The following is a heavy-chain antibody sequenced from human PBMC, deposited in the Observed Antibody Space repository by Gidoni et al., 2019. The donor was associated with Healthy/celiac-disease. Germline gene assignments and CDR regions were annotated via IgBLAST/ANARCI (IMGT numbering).Heavy chain of an antibody. J-gene: IGHJ4*02. CDR2: IYSGGST. D-gene: IGHD3-10*01. CDR3: AMGLLWFGELDDY. CDR1: GFTVSSNY. Sequence: EVQLVESGGGLVQPGGSLRLSCAASGFTVSSNYMSWVRQAPGKGLEWVSVIYSGGSTYYADSVKGRFTISRDNSKNTLYLQMNSLRAEDTAVYYCAMGLLWFGELDDYWGQGTLVTVSS. V-gene: IGHV3-66*01.